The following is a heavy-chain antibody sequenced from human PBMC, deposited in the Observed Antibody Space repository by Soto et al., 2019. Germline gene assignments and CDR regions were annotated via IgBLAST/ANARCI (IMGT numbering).Heavy chain of an antibody. D-gene: IGHD3-3*01. CDR3: ARLRFLESWFDP. J-gene: IGHJ5*02. CDR1: GVSFSGYY. Sequence: SETLSLTCAVDGVSFSGYYWSWLSPPPGKGLEWIGEIYYSGSTNYNPSLKSRVTMSVDTSKNQFSLKLSSVTAADTAVYYCARLRFLESWFDPWGQGTLVTVSS. CDR2: IYYSGST. V-gene: IGHV4-34*01.